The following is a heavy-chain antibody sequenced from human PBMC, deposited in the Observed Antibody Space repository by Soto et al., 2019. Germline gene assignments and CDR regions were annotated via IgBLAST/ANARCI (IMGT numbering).Heavy chain of an antibody. J-gene: IGHJ6*03. V-gene: IGHV3-53*04. Sequence: GGSLRLSCAASGFTVSSNYMSWVRQAPGKGLEWVSVIYSGGSTYYADSVKGRFTISRHNSKNTLYLQMNSLRAEDTAVYYCARGLGDFITMVRGVTRPGDYYYYYYMDVWGKGTTVTVSS. CDR2: IYSGGST. CDR1: GFTVSSNY. D-gene: IGHD3-10*01. CDR3: ARGLGDFITMVRGVTRPGDYYYYYYMDV.